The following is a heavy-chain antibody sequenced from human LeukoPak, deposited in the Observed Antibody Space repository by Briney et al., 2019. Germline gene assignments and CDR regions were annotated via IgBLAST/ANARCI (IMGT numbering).Heavy chain of an antibody. Sequence: PSETLSLTCTVSGGSISSYYWSWIRPPAGKGLEWIGRIYTSGSTYYNPSLKSRVTMSVDTSKNQFSLQLSSVTAAETAVDFCARVSTVTTWTFDIWGQGTMVTVSS. CDR2: IYTSGST. J-gene: IGHJ3*02. D-gene: IGHD4-17*01. CDR1: GGSISSYY. CDR3: ARVSTVTTWTFDI. V-gene: IGHV4-4*07.